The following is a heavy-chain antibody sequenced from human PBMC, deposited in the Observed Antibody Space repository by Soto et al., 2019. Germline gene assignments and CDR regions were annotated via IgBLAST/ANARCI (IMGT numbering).Heavy chain of an antibody. CDR3: ARALDYGDYDY. Sequence: QVQLVESGGGVVQPGRSLRLSCAASGFTFSSYAMHWVRQAPGKGLEWVAVISYDGSNTYYADSVKGRFTISRDNSKNTLYLQMNSLRAEDTAVYYCARALDYGDYDYWGQGTLVTVSS. CDR1: GFTFSSYA. V-gene: IGHV3-30-3*01. J-gene: IGHJ4*02. D-gene: IGHD4-17*01. CDR2: ISYDGSNT.